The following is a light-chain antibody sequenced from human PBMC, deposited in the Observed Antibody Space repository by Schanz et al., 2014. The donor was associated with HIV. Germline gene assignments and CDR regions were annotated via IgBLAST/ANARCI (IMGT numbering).Light chain of an antibody. CDR3: TSYTTNRTVA. V-gene: IGLV1-44*01. J-gene: IGLJ3*02. CDR1: RSTLERTP. Sequence: QSLLTQPPSVSGTPGQSVTISCSGSRSTLERTPVDWYQHLPGTAPRLLIRNNDVRPSGVTDRFSGSKSGTSSSLAISGLQAEDEADYYCTSYTTNRTVAFGGGTKLTVL. CDR2: NND.